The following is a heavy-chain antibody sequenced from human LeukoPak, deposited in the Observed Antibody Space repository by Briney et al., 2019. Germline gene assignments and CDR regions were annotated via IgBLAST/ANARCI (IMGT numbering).Heavy chain of an antibody. CDR1: GFTVSSNY. Sequence: GGSLRLSCAASGFTVSSNYMSWVRQAPGKGLEWVSVIYSGGSTYYADSVKGRFTISRDNAENSLYLQMSSLRAEDTAVYYCARGLYSTGWSLWGQGTMVTVSS. V-gene: IGHV3-53*01. CDR3: ARGLYSTGWSL. J-gene: IGHJ3*01. CDR2: IYSGGST. D-gene: IGHD2-2*01.